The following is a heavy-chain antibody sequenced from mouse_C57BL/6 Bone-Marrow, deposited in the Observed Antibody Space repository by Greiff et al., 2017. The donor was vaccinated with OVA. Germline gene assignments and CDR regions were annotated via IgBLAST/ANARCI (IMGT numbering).Heavy chain of an antibody. CDR3: ARGFYGNHRVSWFAY. J-gene: IGHJ3*01. CDR1: GYTFTSYW. CDR2: INPSNGGT. V-gene: IGHV1-53*01. Sequence: QVQLQQPGTELVKPGASVKLSCKASGYTFTSYWMHWVKQRPGQGLEWIGNINPSNGGTNYNEKFKSKATLTVDKSSSTAYMQLISLTSEDSAVYYCARGFYGNHRVSWFAYWGQGTLVTVSA. D-gene: IGHD2-1*01.